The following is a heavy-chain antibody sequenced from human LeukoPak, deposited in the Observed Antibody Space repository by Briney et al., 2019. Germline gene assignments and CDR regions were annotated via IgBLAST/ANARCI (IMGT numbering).Heavy chain of an antibody. CDR1: GYTFTDYY. V-gene: IGHV1-2*02. J-gene: IGHJ4*02. CDR2: VIPNSGGS. Sequence: ASVKVSCKASGYTFTDYYMHWVRQAPGQGLEWMGWVIPNSGGSNYAQQFQGRVTVTRDTSISTAYMELSRLTSDDTAAYYCARGSYITSTDHWGQGTLVTVSS. D-gene: IGHD1-1*01. CDR3: ARGSYITSTDH.